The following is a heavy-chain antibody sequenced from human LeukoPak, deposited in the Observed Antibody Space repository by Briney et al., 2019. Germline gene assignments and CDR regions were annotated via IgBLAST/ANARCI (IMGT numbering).Heavy chain of an antibody. CDR3: AKLGYYYGSGSYQP. Sequence: GGSLRLSCAASGFTFSSYAMSWVRQAPGKGLEWVSAIGGSGGSTYYADSVKGRFTISRDNSKNTLYLQMNSLRAEDTAVYYCAKLGYYYGSGSYQPWGQGTLVTVSS. V-gene: IGHV3-23*01. CDR2: IGGSGGST. CDR1: GFTFSSYA. J-gene: IGHJ5*02. D-gene: IGHD3-10*01.